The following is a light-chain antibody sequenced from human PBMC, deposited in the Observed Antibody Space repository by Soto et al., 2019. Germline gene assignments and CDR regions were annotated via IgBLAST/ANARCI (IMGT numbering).Light chain of an antibody. CDR3: QQSYSTPLT. J-gene: IGKJ4*01. CDR2: AAS. V-gene: IGKV1-39*01. CDR1: QSISSY. Sequence: DIQMTQSPSSLSASVGDRVTITCRASQSISSYLNWYQQKPGKAPKLLIYAASSLQSGVPSRFSGSGSGTDFTLAISSLQPEDFATYYCQQSYSTPLTFDGGTKVELK.